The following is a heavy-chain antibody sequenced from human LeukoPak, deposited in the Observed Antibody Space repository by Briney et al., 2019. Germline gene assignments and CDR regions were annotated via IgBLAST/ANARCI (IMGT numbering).Heavy chain of an antibody. Sequence: AGGSLRLSCAASGFTFSSYSMNWVRQAPGKGLEWVSSISSSSSYIYYADSVKGRFTISRDNAKNSLYLQMNSLRAEDTAVYYCARQYSSSVKFDYWGQGTLVTVSS. D-gene: IGHD6-6*01. J-gene: IGHJ4*02. V-gene: IGHV3-21*01. CDR3: ARQYSSSVKFDY. CDR2: ISSSSSYI. CDR1: GFTFSSYS.